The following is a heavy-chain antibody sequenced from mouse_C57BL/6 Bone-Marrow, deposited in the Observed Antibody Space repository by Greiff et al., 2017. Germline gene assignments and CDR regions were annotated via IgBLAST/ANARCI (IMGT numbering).Heavy chain of an antibody. V-gene: IGHV1-55*01. Sequence: QVQLQQPGAELVKPGASVKMSCKASGYTFTSYWITWVKQRPGQGLEWIGDLYPGSGSTNYNEKFKSKATLTVDTSSSTAYLQLSSLTSEDSSVXYCARVKCVYYAMDYWGERTSVTVSS. CDR1: GYTFTSYW. J-gene: IGHJ4*01. CDR3: ARVKCVYYAMDY. CDR2: LYPGSGST.